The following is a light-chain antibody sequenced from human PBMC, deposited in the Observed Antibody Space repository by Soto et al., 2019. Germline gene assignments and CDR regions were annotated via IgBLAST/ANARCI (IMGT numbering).Light chain of an antibody. J-gene: IGKJ4*01. CDR3: QQYYSTPLT. V-gene: IGKV1-27*01. Sequence: DIQMTQSPSSLSVSGGDRVTITCRASQGINNYVAWYQQKPGKAPKLLIYSASTLQSGVPSRFSGSGSGTDFTLTINNLQPEDVATYYCQQYYSTPLTFGGGTKVEIK. CDR1: QGINNY. CDR2: SAS.